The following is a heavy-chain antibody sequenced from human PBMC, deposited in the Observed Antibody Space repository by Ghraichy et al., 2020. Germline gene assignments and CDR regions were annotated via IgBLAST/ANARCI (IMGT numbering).Heavy chain of an antibody. CDR2: IYYSGSP. D-gene: IGHD2-2*01. Sequence: SETLSLTCTVSGGPISRYHWSWIRQPPGKGLEWIGYIYYSGSPNYNPSLKSRVTISVDTSKNQFSLKLSSVTAADTAVYYCARHGARCSSTSCYSGYRYFDLWGRGTLVTVSS. V-gene: IGHV4-59*08. CDR3: ARHGARCSSTSCYSGYRYFDL. CDR1: GGPISRYH. J-gene: IGHJ2*01.